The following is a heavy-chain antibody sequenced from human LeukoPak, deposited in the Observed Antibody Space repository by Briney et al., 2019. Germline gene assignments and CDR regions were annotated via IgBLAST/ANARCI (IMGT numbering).Heavy chain of an antibody. D-gene: IGHD3-3*01. CDR1: GGTFSSYA. CDR2: IIPIFGTA. CDR3: ARSGRFLESYYFDY. Sequence: SVKVSCKASGGTFSSYAISWVRQAPGQGLEWMGGIIPIFGTANYAQKFQGRVTITTDESTSTACMELSSLRSEDTAVYYCARSGRFLESYYFDYWGQGTLVTVSS. J-gene: IGHJ4*02. V-gene: IGHV1-69*05.